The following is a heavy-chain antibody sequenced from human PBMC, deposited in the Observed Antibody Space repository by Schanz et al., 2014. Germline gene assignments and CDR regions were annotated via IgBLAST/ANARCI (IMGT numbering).Heavy chain of an antibody. V-gene: IGHV3-48*01. CDR3: AKSLESCPGGRCSRGYFDY. Sequence: VQLVESGGGVVQPGRSLRLSCAASGFGFSSYSMNWVRQAPGKGLEWVSYISGSSRTIYYADSMKGRFTVSRDNAENALYLQMSSLRAEDTAVYYCAKSLESCPGGRCSRGYFDYWGQGTLVTVSS. D-gene: IGHD2-8*02. J-gene: IGHJ4*02. CDR2: ISGSSRTI. CDR1: GFGFSSYS.